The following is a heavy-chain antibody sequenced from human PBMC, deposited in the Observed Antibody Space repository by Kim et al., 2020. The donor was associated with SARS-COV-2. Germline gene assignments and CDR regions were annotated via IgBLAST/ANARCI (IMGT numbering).Heavy chain of an antibody. CDR2: ISSDNGDT. CDR1: GYTFTYYA. Sequence: ASVKVSCKASGYTFTYYAISWARQAPGPGLEWLGWISSDNGDTQYARNVQGRDTMTVDTSTSTAYVEVRSLRSDDTAIYFCARAFYCGDTHKNWFDLWGQGTLVTVSS. D-gene: IGHD5-18*01. V-gene: IGHV1-18*01. J-gene: IGHJ5*02. CDR3: ARAFYCGDTHKNWFDL.